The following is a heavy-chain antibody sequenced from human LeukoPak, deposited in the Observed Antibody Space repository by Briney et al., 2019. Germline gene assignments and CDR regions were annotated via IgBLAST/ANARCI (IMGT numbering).Heavy chain of an antibody. D-gene: IGHD3-10*01. V-gene: IGHV1-2*03. CDR3: ARDGPAQMVEFDY. J-gene: IGHJ4*02. CDR1: GYTFSDTGRY. Sequence: LGASVKVSCKASGYTFSDTGRYLYWLRQAPGQGLECMGWIHPNNGATAYAQNFQGRVAMTRDTSISTAYMELRRLRPDDTAVYYCARDGPAQMVEFDYWGQGTLVTVSS. CDR2: IHPNNGAT.